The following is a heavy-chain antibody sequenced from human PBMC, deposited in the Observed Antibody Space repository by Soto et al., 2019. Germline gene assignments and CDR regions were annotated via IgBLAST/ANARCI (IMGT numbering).Heavy chain of an antibody. Sequence: SETLSLTCTVSGGSISSGDYYWSWIRQPPGKGLEWIGYIYYSGSTYYNPSLKSRVTISVDTSKNQFSLKLSSVTAADTAVYYCARERRYDFWSGYYSTNWXDPWGQGTLVTVSS. D-gene: IGHD3-3*01. CDR1: GGSISSGDYY. J-gene: IGHJ5*02. CDR3: ARERRYDFWSGYYSTNWXDP. CDR2: IYYSGST. V-gene: IGHV4-30-4*01.